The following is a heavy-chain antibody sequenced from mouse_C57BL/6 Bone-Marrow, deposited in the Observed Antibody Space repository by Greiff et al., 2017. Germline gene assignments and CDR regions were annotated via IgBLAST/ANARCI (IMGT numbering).Heavy chain of an antibody. CDR2: IRLKSDNYAT. D-gene: IGHD2-3*01. J-gene: IGHJ1*03. V-gene: IGHV6-3*01. CDR1: GFTFSNYW. Sequence: DVKLQESGGGLVQPGGSMKLSCVASGFTFSNYWMNWVRQSPEKGLEWVAQIRLKSDNYATHYAESVKGRFTISRDDSKSSVYLQMNNLRAEDTGIYYCTGGVTKAYWYFDVWGTGTTVTVSS. CDR3: TGGVTKAYWYFDV.